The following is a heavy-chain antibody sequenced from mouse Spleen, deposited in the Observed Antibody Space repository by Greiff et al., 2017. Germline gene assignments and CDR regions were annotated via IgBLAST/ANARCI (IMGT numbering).Heavy chain of an antibody. CDR2: INPSSGYT. V-gene: IGHV1-4*01. Sequence: VQLQESGAELARPGASVKMSCKASGYTFTSYTMHWVKQRPGQGLEWIGYINPSSGYTKYNQKFKDKATLTADKSSSTAYMQLSSLTSEDSAVYYCAREWGGYFDVWGTGTTVTVSS. CDR1: GYTFTSYT. J-gene: IGHJ1*03. CDR3: AREWGGYFDV.